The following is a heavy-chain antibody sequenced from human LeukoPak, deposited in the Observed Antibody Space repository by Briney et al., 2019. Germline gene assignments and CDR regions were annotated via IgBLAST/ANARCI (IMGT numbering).Heavy chain of an antibody. V-gene: IGHV4-59*01. Sequence: SETLSLTCTVSGGSISSYYWSWIRQPPGKGLEWIGYIYYSGSTNYNPSLKSRVTISVDTSKNQFSLKLSSVTAADTAVYYCARVLDYVWGSYRSSFYFDYWGQGTLVTASS. CDR2: IYYSGST. CDR1: GGSISSYY. D-gene: IGHD3-16*02. CDR3: ARVLDYVWGSYRSSFYFDY. J-gene: IGHJ4*02.